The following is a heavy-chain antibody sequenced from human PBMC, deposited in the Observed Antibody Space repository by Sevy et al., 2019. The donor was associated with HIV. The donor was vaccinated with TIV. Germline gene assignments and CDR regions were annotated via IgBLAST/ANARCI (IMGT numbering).Heavy chain of an antibody. V-gene: IGHV3-7*01. CDR1: GFTFSSYW. D-gene: IGHD4-17*01. J-gene: IGHJ6*02. Sequence: GGSLRLSCAASGFTFSSYWMSWVRQAPGKGLEWVANIKQDGSEKYYVDSVKGRFTISIDNAKNSLYLQTNSLRAEDTAVYYCARDPPYGDYPYYYYGMDVWGQGTTVTVSS. CDR3: ARDPPYGDYPYYYYGMDV. CDR2: IKQDGSEK.